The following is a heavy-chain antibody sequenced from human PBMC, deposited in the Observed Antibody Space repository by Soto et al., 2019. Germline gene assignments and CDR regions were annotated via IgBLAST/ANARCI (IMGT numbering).Heavy chain of an antibody. CDR1: GFTFSSYA. CDR3: ATGGVESGYALDWYVDL. J-gene: IGHJ2*01. D-gene: IGHD5-12*01. CDR2: ISGSGGST. Sequence: EVQLLESGGGLVQPGGSLRLSCAASGFTFSSYAMSWVRQAPGQGLEWVSAISGSGGSTYYADSVKGRFTISRDNSKNTLYLQMNSLRADDTAVYYCATGGVESGYALDWYVDLWGRGTLVTVAS. V-gene: IGHV3-23*01.